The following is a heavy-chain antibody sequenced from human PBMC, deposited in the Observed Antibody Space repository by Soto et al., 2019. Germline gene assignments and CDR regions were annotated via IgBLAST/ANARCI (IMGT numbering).Heavy chain of an antibody. D-gene: IGHD3-10*01. CDR3: ARGRGYGSGSYYYYYGMDV. CDR2: INHSGST. V-gene: IGHV4-34*01. J-gene: IGHJ6*02. Sequence: SETLSLTCAVYGGSFSGYYWSWIRQPPGKGLEWIGEINHSGSTNYNPSLKSRVTISVDTSKNQFSLKLRSVTAADTAVYYCARGRGYGSGSYYYYYGMDVWGQGTTVTVSS. CDR1: GGSFSGYY.